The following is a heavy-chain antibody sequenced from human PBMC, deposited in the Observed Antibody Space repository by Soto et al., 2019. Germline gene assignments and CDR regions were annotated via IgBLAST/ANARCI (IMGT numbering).Heavy chain of an antibody. CDR1: GGTFNNYA. CDR2: IIPIFNSA. V-gene: IGHV1-69*13. CDR3: AREVTVASYSFDL. D-gene: IGHD5-12*01. J-gene: IGHJ4*02. Sequence: SVKVSCKASGGTFNNYALSWVRQAPGQGLEWMGGIIPIFNSANYAQRFQGRVTITADDSTSTAYMELRSLRPDDTAVYYCAREVTVASYSFDLWGQGTLVTVSS.